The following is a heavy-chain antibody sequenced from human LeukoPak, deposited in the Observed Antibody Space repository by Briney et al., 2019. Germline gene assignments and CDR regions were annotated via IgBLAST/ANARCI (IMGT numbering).Heavy chain of an antibody. CDR1: GYTFTGYY. CDR3: ARAKGTSGSYTY. J-gene: IGHJ4*02. Sequence: GASVKVSCKASGYTFTGYYMHWVRQAPGQGLEWMGWINPNSGGTNYAQKFQGRVTMTRYTSISTAYMELSRLRSDDTAVYYCARAKGTSGSYTYWGQGTLVTVSS. CDR2: INPNSGGT. V-gene: IGHV1-2*02. D-gene: IGHD3-10*01.